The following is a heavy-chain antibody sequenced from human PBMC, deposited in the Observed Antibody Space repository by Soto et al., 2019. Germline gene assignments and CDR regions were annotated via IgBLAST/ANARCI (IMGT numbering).Heavy chain of an antibody. D-gene: IGHD1-1*01. CDR3: ARVNWNDGRAIDY. V-gene: IGHV3-74*01. Sequence: PGGSLRLSCAASGFTFSSYWMHWVRQAPGKGLVWVSRINSDGSSTSYADSVKGRFTISRDNAKNTLYLKMNSLRAEDTAVYYCARVNWNDGRAIDYWGQGTLVTVSS. J-gene: IGHJ4*02. CDR1: GFTFSSYW. CDR2: INSDGSST.